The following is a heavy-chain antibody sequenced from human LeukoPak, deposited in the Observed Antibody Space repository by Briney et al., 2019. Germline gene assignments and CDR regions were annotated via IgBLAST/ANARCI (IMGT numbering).Heavy chain of an antibody. CDR2: ISAYNGNT. CDR3: ARHPYYSWSDY. CDR1: GYTFTGYY. Sequence: ASVKVSCKASGYTFTGYYMHWVRQAPGQGLEWMGWISAYNGNTNYAQKLQGRVTMTTDTSTSTAYMELRSLRSDDTAVYYCARHPYYSWSDYWGQGTLVTVSS. D-gene: IGHD4-4*01. J-gene: IGHJ4*02. V-gene: IGHV1-18*04.